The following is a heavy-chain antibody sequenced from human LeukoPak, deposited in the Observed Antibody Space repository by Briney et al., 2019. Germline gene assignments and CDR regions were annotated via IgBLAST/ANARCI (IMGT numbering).Heavy chain of an antibody. V-gene: IGHV1-69*13. J-gene: IGHJ3*02. D-gene: IGHD6-13*01. CDR1: GGTFSSYA. CDR2: IIPIFGTA. CDR3: ARDFFGSIAAAGTNDAFDI. Sequence: ASVKVSCKASGGTFSSYAISWVRQAPGQGLEWMGGIIPIFGTANYAQKFQRRVTITADESTSTAYMELSSLRSEDTAVYYCARDFFGSIAAAGTNDAFDIWGQGTMVTVSS.